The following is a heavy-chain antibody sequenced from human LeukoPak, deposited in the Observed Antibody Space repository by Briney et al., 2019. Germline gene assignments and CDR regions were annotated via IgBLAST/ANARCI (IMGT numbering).Heavy chain of an antibody. CDR2: IYYSGST. Sequence: SGTLSLTCTVSGGSISSSSYYWGWIRQPPGKGQEWIGSIYYSGSTYYNPSLKSRVTISVDTSKNQFSLKLNSVTAADTAVYYCARQTWDYYGMDVWGQGTTVTVSS. J-gene: IGHJ6*02. CDR1: GGSISSSSYY. V-gene: IGHV4-39*01. CDR3: ARQTWDYYGMDV.